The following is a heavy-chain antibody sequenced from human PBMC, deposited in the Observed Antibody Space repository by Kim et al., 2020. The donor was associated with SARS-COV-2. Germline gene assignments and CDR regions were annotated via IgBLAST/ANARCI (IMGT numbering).Heavy chain of an antibody. CDR2: ICYNGIT. V-gene: IGHV4-31*03. J-gene: IGHJ4*02. CDR3: ARKLDNGAYHFDY. CDR1: GGSVDSADYY. D-gene: IGHD4-17*01. Sequence: SETLSLTCTVSGGSVDSADYYWSWIRQLPGKGLEWIGYICYNGITYYNPSLKSRLVMSVDTSKNQFSLNLRSVTAADTAIYYCARKLDNGAYHFDYWGRG.